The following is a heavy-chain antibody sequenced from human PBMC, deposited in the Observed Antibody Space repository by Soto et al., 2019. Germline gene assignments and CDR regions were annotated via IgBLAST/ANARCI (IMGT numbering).Heavy chain of an antibody. D-gene: IGHD3-3*01. V-gene: IGHV4-39*01. CDR2: IYYIGNT. CDR3: ARAPESPPIMRVVEPYFFDS. J-gene: IGHJ4*02. Sequence: PSETLSLTCIVSNGSISSRSSYWGWIRQTPGKGLEWIGSIYYIGNTYYNPSLKSRVTISIDTSKTQFSLRVNSVTAADTAVYYCARAPESPPIMRVVEPYFFDSWDQGTLVTV. CDR1: NGSISSRSSY.